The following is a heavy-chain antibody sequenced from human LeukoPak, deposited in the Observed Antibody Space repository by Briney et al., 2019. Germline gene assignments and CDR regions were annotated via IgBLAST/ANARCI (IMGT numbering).Heavy chain of an antibody. CDR3: VRDVGYRSWFDP. CDR2: ISTSGSNI. J-gene: IGHJ5*02. CDR1: GFTFSDYN. Sequence: GGSLRLSCAASGFTFSDYNMNWVRQAPGKGLEWVSFISTSGSNIGYADSVRGRFTISRDNGKNSLYVQMNSLRDEDTAVYYCVRDVGYRSWFDPWGQGTLVIVSS. D-gene: IGHD5-18*01. V-gene: IGHV3-48*02.